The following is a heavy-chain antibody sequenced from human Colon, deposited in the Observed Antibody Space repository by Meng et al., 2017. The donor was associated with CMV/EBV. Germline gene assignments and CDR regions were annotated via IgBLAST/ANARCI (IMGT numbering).Heavy chain of an antibody. CDR1: GYTFTGYF. Sequence: APLVESGADVKKPVASVKVPRNALGYTFTGYFMYWVRQAPGQGLEWLGVINPITGGTNYAQKFQGRVTKTRDTSMNTAYMELSRLRSDDTAVYYCASLSGGDFDYWGQGTLVTVSS. CDR3: ASLSGGDFDY. V-gene: IGHV1-2*02. J-gene: IGHJ4*02. CDR2: INPITGGT. D-gene: IGHD1-26*01.